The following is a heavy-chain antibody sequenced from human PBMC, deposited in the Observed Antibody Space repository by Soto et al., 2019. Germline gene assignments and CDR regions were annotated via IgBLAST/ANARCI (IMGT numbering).Heavy chain of an antibody. V-gene: IGHV3-15*04. CDR2: IDSKIDADKT. J-gene: IGHJ4*02. D-gene: IGHD2-21*02. Sequence: GGSLILSSTAYGFTFGKAYMNWVRQAPGQGLEWVGQIDSKIDADKTDLAAPVKGRFTLSRDDSKNTVYLQMNGLEIEDTAMYYCVTRFTAVATARFDYWGQGTLVNVSS. CDR3: VTRFTAVATARFDY. CDR1: GFTFGKAY.